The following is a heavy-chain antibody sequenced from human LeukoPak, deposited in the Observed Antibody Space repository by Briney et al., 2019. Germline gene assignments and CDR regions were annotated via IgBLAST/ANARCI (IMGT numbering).Heavy chain of an antibody. Sequence: SSVKVSCKASGYTFTSYSINWVRQATGQGLEWMGWMNPNSGGSGPAQKLQGRVTMTWNTPISTAYMELSSLTSDDTAVYYCAREVGRGTYDYWGQGTLVTVTP. CDR2: MNPNSGGS. CDR3: AREVGRGTYDY. J-gene: IGHJ4*02. V-gene: IGHV1-8*02. D-gene: IGHD3-16*01. CDR1: GYTFTSYS.